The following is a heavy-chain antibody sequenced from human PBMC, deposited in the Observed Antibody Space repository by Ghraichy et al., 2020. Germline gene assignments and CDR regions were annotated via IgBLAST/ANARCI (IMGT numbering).Heavy chain of an antibody. CDR3: ARGREGDFWSGYYVDYMDA. J-gene: IGHJ6*03. Sequence: SCAASGFTVSSNYMSWVRQAPGKGLEWVSVIYSGGSTYYADSVKGRFTISRDNSKNMVYLQMNSLRAEDTAVYYCARGREGDFWSGYYVDYMDAWGKGTTVTVSS. V-gene: IGHV3-53*01. CDR1: GFTVSSNY. D-gene: IGHD3-3*01. CDR2: IYSGGST.